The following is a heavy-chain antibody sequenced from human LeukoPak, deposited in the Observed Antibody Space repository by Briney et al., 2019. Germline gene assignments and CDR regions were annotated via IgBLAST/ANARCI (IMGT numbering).Heavy chain of an antibody. D-gene: IGHD3-9*01. Sequence: ASVKVSCKASGYTFTSYGISWVRQAPGRGLEWMGWISAYNGNTNYAQKLQGRVTMTTDISTSTAYMELRSLRSDDTAVYYCARDYRNYDILTGYRYYFDYWGQGTLVTVSS. J-gene: IGHJ4*02. CDR3: ARDYRNYDILTGYRYYFDY. V-gene: IGHV1-18*01. CDR2: ISAYNGNT. CDR1: GYTFTSYG.